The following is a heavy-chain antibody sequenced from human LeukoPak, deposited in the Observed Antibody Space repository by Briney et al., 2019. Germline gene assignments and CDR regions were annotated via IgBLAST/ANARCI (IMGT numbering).Heavy chain of an antibody. D-gene: IGHD6-19*01. V-gene: IGHV3-48*01. CDR3: ARGKIAVAGQSYYY. CDR1: GFIFSYYD. Sequence: TGGSLRLSCVASGFIFSYYDMDWVRQAPGKGLEWVSYISSSSSTIYYADSVKGRFTISRDNAKNSLYLQMNSLRAEDTAVYYCARGKIAVAGQSYYYWGQGTLVTVSS. CDR2: ISSSSSTI. J-gene: IGHJ4*02.